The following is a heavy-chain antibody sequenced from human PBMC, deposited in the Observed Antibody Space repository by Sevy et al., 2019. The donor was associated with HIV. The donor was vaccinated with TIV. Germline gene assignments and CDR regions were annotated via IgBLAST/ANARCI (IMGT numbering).Heavy chain of an antibody. CDR3: ATGKFEWLLA. D-gene: IGHD3-9*01. CDR1: GVNFTNAW. V-gene: IGHV3-15*01. J-gene: IGHJ5*02. Sequence: GGSLRLSCVVSGVNFTNAWVTWVRQAPGKGLEWVGRIKDKAQGETRDFAPPVEGRFSLSRHDSTNTVFLQMNGLKTDDTVVYYCATGKFEWLLAWGWGTLVTVSS. CDR2: IKDKAQGETR.